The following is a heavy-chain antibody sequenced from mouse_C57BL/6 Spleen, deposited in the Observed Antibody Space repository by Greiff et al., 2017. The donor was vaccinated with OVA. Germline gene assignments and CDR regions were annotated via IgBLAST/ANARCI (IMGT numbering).Heavy chain of an antibody. V-gene: IGHV1-81*01. CDR1: GYTFTSYG. CDR3: ARPYYYGSSSYWYFDV. J-gene: IGHJ1*03. Sequence: VQLQPSGAELARPGASVKLSCKASGYTFTSYGLSWVKQRTGQGLEWIGEIYPRSGNTYYNEKFKGQTALTADKSSTTAYMELRSLTSEDSAVYFCARPYYYGSSSYWYFDVWGTGTTVTVSS. CDR2: IYPRSGNT. D-gene: IGHD1-1*01.